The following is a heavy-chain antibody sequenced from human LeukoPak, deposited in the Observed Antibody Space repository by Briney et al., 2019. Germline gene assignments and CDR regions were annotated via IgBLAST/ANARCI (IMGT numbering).Heavy chain of an antibody. J-gene: IGHJ6*03. D-gene: IGHD4-11*01. CDR2: IKSKTDGGTT. CDR3: AKYITVTTNSYYYYMDV. CDR1: GFTFSDAW. V-gene: IGHV3-15*01. Sequence: PGGSLRLSCAASGFTFSDAWMSWVRQAPGKGLEWVGRIKSKTDGGTTDYAAPVKGRFTISRDDSKNTLYLQMNSLKTEDTAVYYCAKYITVTTNSYYYYMDVWGKGTTVTVSS.